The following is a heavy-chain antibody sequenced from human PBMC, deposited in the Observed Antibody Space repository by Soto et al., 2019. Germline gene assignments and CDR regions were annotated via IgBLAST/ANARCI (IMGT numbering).Heavy chain of an antibody. CDR2: ISAYNGNT. Sequence: ASGKVSCKASGYTFTSYGISWVRQAPRQGLEWMGWISAYNGNTNYAQKLQGRVTMTTDASTSTAYMELRSLRSDDTAVYYCARDREIVVVEDAFDIWGQGTMVTVSS. CDR1: GYTFTSYG. D-gene: IGHD3-22*01. V-gene: IGHV1-18*01. J-gene: IGHJ3*02. CDR3: ARDREIVVVEDAFDI.